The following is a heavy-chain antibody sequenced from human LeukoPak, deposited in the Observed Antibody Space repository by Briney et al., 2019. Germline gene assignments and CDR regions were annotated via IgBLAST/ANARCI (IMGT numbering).Heavy chain of an antibody. D-gene: IGHD3-10*01. V-gene: IGHV3-30*02. Sequence: GGSLRLSCAASGLTFSSYGMHWVRQAPGKGLEWVAFIRYDGSNKYYTDSVKGRFTISRDNSKNTLYLQMNSLRAEDTAVYYCAKAPPGKFDPWGQGTLVTVSS. CDR3: AKAPPGKFDP. CDR2: IRYDGSNK. CDR1: GLTFSSYG. J-gene: IGHJ5*02.